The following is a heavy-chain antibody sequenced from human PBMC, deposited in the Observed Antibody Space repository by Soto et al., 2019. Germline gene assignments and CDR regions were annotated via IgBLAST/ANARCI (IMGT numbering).Heavy chain of an antibody. CDR2: IYYSGST. V-gene: IGHV4-31*03. D-gene: IGHD3-3*01. J-gene: IGHJ6*02. CDR1: GGSISSGGYY. Sequence: SETLSLTCTVSGGSISSGGYYWSWIRQHPGKGLEWIGYIYYSGSTYYNPSLKSRVTISVDTSKNQFSLKLSSVTAADTAVYYCASYDFWSGYSSGGRSYYYGMDVWGQGTTVTVSS. CDR3: ASYDFWSGYSSGGRSYYYGMDV.